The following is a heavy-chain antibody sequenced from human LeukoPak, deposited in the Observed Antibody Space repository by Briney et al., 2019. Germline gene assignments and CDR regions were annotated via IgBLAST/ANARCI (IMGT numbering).Heavy chain of an antibody. CDR1: GGSVSSGSYY. V-gene: IGHV4-61*01. J-gene: IGHJ4*02. CDR2: IYYSGST. D-gene: IGHD3-3*01. CDR3: ARTITIFGALGYFDY. Sequence: SETLSLTCTVSGGSVSSGSYYWSWIRQPPGKGLEWIGYIYYSGSTNYNPSLKSRVTISVDTSKNQFSLKLSSVTAADTAVYYCARTITIFGALGYFDYWGQGTLVTVSS.